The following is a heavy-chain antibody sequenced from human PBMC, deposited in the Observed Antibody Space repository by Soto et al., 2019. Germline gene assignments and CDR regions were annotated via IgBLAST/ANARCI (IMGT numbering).Heavy chain of an antibody. CDR1: GGSISRGDYY. CDR2: ISYSGST. Sequence: TLSLTCTVSGGSISRGDYYWSWIRQPPGKGLEWIGYISYSGSTYYNPSLKSRVTISVDTSKNQFSLKLSSVTAADTAVYYCAREYSSGLYYFDYWGQCTMVTVSS. CDR3: AREYSSGLYYFDY. V-gene: IGHV4-30-4*01. D-gene: IGHD5-18*01. J-gene: IGHJ4*02.